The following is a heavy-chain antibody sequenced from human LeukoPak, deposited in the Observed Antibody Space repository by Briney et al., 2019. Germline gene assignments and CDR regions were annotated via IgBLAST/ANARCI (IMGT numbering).Heavy chain of an antibody. CDR3: ARQGPGSYRPRGAFDI. Sequence: SETLSLTCTVSGGSISDYYWSWIRQSPGKGLEWIGYIYHSGTTNYNPSLKSRVTISVDTSKNQFSLKLSSVTAADTAVYYCARQGPGSYRPRGAFDIWGQGTMVTVSS. CDR2: IYHSGTT. V-gene: IGHV4-59*08. CDR1: GGSISDYY. D-gene: IGHD1-26*01. J-gene: IGHJ3*02.